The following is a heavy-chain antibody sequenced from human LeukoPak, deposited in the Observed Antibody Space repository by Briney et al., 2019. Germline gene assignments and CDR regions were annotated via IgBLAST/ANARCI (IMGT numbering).Heavy chain of an antibody. J-gene: IGHJ6*03. Sequence: ASVKVSCKASGYTFTSYGISWVRQAPGQGLEWMGWISAYNGNTNYAQKLQGRVTMTTDTSTSTAYMELRSLRSDDTAVYYCAREGYYDYVWGSYRPRYYYYYMDVWGKGTTVTVSS. V-gene: IGHV1-18*01. CDR2: ISAYNGNT. CDR3: AREGYYDYVWGSYRPRYYYYYMDV. D-gene: IGHD3-16*02. CDR1: GYTFTSYG.